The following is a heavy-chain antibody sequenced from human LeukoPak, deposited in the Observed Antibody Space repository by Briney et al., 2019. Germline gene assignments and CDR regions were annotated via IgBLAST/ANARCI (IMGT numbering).Heavy chain of an antibody. CDR1: GYIFTTHW. D-gene: IGHD3-10*01. Sequence: GESLKISCKGSGYIFTTHWIGWVRPMPGKGLGWVGIVNPDDSNTIYSPSFQGQVTISVDKSITTAYLQWNSLKASDTAVYYCARLRWPRGGRSSFDYWGRGALVTVSS. V-gene: IGHV5-51*01. CDR3: ARLRWPRGGRSSFDY. J-gene: IGHJ4*02. CDR2: VNPDDSNT.